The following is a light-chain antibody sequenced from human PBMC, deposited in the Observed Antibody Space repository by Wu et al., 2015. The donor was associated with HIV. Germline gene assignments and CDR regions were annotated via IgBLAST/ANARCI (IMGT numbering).Light chain of an antibody. CDR2: NAY. V-gene: IGKV3-11*01. CDR1: ESVRGY. CDR3: QQRSSWPQT. Sequence: EIVLTQSPATLSLSPGERATLSCRASESVRGYLAWYQQKPGQPPRLLIYNAYDRFSGSGSGTDFTLTISSLEPDDFAVYYCQQRSSWPQTFGQGTKLEIK. J-gene: IGKJ2*01.